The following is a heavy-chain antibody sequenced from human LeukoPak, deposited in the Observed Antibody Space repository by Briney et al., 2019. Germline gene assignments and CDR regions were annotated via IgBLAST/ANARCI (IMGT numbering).Heavy chain of an antibody. CDR2: IYHSGST. D-gene: IGHD6-19*01. V-gene: IGHV4-38-2*02. CDR3: ARDPYSSGWYAAFDI. Sequence: PSETLSLTCTVSGYSISSGYYWGWIRQPPGKGLEWIGSIYHSGSTYYNPFLKSRVTISVDTSKNQFSLKLSSVTAADTAVYYCARDPYSSGWYAAFDIWGQGTMVTVSS. CDR1: GYSISSGYY. J-gene: IGHJ3*02.